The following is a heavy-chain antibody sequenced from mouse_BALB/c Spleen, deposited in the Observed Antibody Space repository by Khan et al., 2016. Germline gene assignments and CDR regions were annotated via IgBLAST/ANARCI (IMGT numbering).Heavy chain of an antibody. CDR3: ARYHYYGYWFAY. CDR2: ISYSGST. Sequence: EVQLQESGPGLVKPSQSLSLTCTVTGYSITSDYAWNWIRQFPGNKLEWMGYISYSGSTSYHPSLKSRISITRDTSKTQFFLQLNSVTTEDTATYYCARYHYYGYWFAYWGQGTLVTVSA. CDR1: GYSITSDYA. V-gene: IGHV3-2*02. J-gene: IGHJ3*01. D-gene: IGHD1-2*01.